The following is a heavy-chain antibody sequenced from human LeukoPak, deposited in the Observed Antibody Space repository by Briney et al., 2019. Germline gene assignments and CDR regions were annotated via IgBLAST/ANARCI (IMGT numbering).Heavy chain of an antibody. V-gene: IGHV4-59*01. CDR2: IYYSGST. Sequence: SETLSLTCSVSGGSISNYYWSWIRQPPGKGLEWIGYIYYSGSTNYNPSLKSRVTISVDTSKNQFSLKLSSVTAADTAVYYCARGEYYYDSSGYTGFDPWGQGTLVTVSS. D-gene: IGHD3-22*01. CDR1: GGSISNYY. CDR3: ARGEYYYDSSGYTGFDP. J-gene: IGHJ5*02.